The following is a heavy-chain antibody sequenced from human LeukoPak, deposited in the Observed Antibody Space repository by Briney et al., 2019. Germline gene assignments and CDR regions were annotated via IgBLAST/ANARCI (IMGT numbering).Heavy chain of an antibody. Sequence: SVKVSCKASGGTFSSYAISWVRQAPGQGLEWMGRIIPIFGIANYAQKSQGRVTITADKSTSTAYMELSSLRSEDTAVYYCARGVVAADYYYYGMDVWGQGTTVTVSS. J-gene: IGHJ6*02. CDR3: ARGVVAADYYYYGMDV. V-gene: IGHV1-69*04. CDR2: IIPIFGIA. CDR1: GGTFSSYA. D-gene: IGHD2-15*01.